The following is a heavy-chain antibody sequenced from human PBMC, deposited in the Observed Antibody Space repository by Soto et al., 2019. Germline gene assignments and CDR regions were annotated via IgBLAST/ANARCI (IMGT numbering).Heavy chain of an antibody. Sequence: ASVKVSCKASGYTFTSYAMHWVRQAPGQRLEWMGWINAGNGNTKYLQKFRGRVTITRDTSASTAYMELSSLRSEDTAVYYCARGTGSGMDVWGQGTTVTVSS. CDR3: ARGTGSGMDV. CDR1: GYTFTSYA. D-gene: IGHD3-10*01. V-gene: IGHV1-3*01. J-gene: IGHJ6*02. CDR2: INAGNGNT.